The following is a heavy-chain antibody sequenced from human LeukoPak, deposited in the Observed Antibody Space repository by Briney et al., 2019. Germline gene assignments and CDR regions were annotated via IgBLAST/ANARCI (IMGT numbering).Heavy chain of an antibody. CDR2: IEKKEKGTAKAT. D-gene: IGHD1-26*01. Sequence: GGSLRLSCAASGFTFSGYAIHWVRQSSGKGLEWVGQIEKKEKGTAKATAYAASVKGRFTISRDDSINTAYLQMKSLKTEDTALYYCTRDSGTYNWFDPWGQGTLVTVSS. V-gene: IGHV3-73*01. CDR3: TRDSGTYNWFDP. J-gene: IGHJ5*02. CDR1: GFTFSGYA.